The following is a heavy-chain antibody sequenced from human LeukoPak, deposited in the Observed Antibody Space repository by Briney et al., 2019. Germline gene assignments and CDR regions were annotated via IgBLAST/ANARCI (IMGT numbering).Heavy chain of an antibody. CDR3: AKDAPATPFDY. CDR2: IYADGNT. CDR1: GFTVSNNY. D-gene: IGHD2-2*01. V-gene: IGHV3-53*01. J-gene: IGHJ4*02. Sequence: PGGSLRLSYAASGFTVSNNYMSWVRRAPGKGLEWVSVIYADGNTYYANSVKGRFTISRDNSKNTLYLQMNSLRAEDTAVYYCAKDAPATPFDYWGQGTLVTVSS.